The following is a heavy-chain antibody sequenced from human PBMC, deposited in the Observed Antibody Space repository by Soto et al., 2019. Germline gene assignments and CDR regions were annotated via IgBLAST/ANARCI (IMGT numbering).Heavy chain of an antibody. D-gene: IGHD1-7*01. V-gene: IGHV3-23*01. CDR2: ITASGGTT. Sequence: EVKLLESGGGLVQPGGSLRLSCAASGFTFSSYSLSWVRQAPGKGLEWVSHITASGGTTYYADSVKGRFSISRDSSRTRLYLQMNSLRAEVTAFYYCVKCIQVNCNYDAFHICGQGTMVTVAS. CDR3: VKCIQVNCNYDAFHI. J-gene: IGHJ3*02. CDR1: GFTFSSYS.